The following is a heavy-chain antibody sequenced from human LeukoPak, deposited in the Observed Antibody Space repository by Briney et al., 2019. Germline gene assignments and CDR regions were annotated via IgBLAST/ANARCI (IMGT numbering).Heavy chain of an antibody. CDR3: AKDGNDFWSGYSFDY. CDR2: IWYDGSNK. D-gene: IGHD3-3*01. V-gene: IGHV3-33*06. CDR1: GFTFSSYG. J-gene: IGHJ4*02. Sequence: GGSLRLSCAASGFTFSSYGMHWVRQAPGKGLEWVAVIWYDGSNKYYADSVKGRFTISRDNSKNTLYLQMNSLRAEDTAVYHCAKDGNDFWSGYSFDYWGQGTLVTVSS.